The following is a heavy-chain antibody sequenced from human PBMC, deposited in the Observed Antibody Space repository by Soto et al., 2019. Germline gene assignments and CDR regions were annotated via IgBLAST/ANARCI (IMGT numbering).Heavy chain of an antibody. V-gene: IGHV5-51*01. Sequence: GESLKISCKGSGYSFTSYWIGWVRQMPGKGLEWMGIIYPGDSDTRYSPSFQGQVTISADKSLSTAYLQWSRLQASDTAIYCCARPRSSSRNYYGMDVWGQGTTVTVSS. CDR2: IYPGDSDT. CDR3: ARPRSSSRNYYGMDV. D-gene: IGHD6-13*01. J-gene: IGHJ6*02. CDR1: GYSFTSYW.